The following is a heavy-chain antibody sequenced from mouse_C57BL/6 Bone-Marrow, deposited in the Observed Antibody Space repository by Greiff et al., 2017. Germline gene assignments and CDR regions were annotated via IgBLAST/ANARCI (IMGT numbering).Heavy chain of an antibody. J-gene: IGHJ2*01. V-gene: IGHV14-4*01. CDR2: IDPENGDT. CDR1: GFNIKDDY. Sequence: EVQLQQSGAELVRPGASVKLSCTASGFNIKDDYMHWVKQRPEQGLEWIGWIDPENGDTEYASQFQGKATITADTSSNTAYLQLSSLTSEDTAVYYCTVGDYWGQGTTLTVSS. CDR3: TVGDY.